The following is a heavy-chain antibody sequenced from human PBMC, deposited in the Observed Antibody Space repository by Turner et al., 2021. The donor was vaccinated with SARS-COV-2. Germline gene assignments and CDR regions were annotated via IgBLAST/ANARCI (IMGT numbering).Heavy chain of an antibody. J-gene: IGHJ4*02. Sequence: QVQLVQPGAEVKKPGASVKVACKASGYTFTGYGISWVRQAPGQGLEWLGWISAYNGNTNYAQKLQGRVTMTTDTSTSTAEMELRSLRADDTAVYYWAGDDPDIVATITVYWGQGTLVTVSS. CDR2: ISAYNGNT. CDR3: AGDDPDIVATITVY. CDR1: GYTFTGYG. D-gene: IGHD5-12*01. V-gene: IGHV1-18*01.